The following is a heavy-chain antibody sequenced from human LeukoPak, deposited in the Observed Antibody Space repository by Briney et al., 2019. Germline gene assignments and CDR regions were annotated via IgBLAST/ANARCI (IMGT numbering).Heavy chain of an antibody. J-gene: IGHJ4*02. V-gene: IGHV3-23*01. CDR3: AKDRYSAAAPDY. CDR1: GFTFSSYA. CDR2: ISGSGGST. D-gene: IGHD6-13*01. Sequence: GGSLRLSCEASGFTFSSYAMSWVRQAPGKGLEWVSAISGSGGSTYYADSVQGRVTISRDNSKNTLYLQMNSLRAEDTAVYYCAKDRYSAAAPDYWGQGTLVTVSS.